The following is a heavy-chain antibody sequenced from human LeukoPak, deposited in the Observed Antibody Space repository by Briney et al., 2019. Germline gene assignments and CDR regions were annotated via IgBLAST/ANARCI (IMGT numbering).Heavy chain of an antibody. V-gene: IGHV1-8*02. CDR3: TIGKLASRRGSWFDP. Sequence: ASVKVSCKTSGYTFTNYDINWVRQATGQGLEWMGWMNPNSGNTGYAQKFQGRVTMTRNTSISTAYMDLSSLTSEDTAVYYCTIGKLASRRGSWFDPWGQGTLVTVSS. CDR1: GYTFTNYD. CDR2: MNPNSGNT. D-gene: IGHD6-6*01. J-gene: IGHJ5*02.